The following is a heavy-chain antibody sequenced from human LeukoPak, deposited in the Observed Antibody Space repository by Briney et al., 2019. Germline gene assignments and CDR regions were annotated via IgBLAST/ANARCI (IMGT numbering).Heavy chain of an antibody. Sequence: GGSLRLSCAASGFTFWMSWVRQAPGKGLEWVANINQDGSEKYYVDSVKGRFTISRDNAKNSLFLQMGSLRVEDTAVYYCARESTAGYNSNWYGFRNWGQGTLVSVSS. CDR3: ARESTAGYNSNWYGFRN. CDR2: INQDGSEK. D-gene: IGHD6-13*01. J-gene: IGHJ1*01. CDR1: GFTFW. V-gene: IGHV3-7*01.